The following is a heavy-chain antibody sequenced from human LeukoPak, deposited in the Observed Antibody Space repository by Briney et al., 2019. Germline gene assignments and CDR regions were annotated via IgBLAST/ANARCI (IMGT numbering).Heavy chain of an antibody. Sequence: SQTLSLTCAISGDSVSSNNAAWNRIRQSPSRGPEWLGRTYHRSTWYDDYVVSVRSRLTITPDISKNQVSLQLNSVTPEDTAVYYCTREVAGTGGFDYWGQGITVTVSS. CDR1: GDSVSSNNAA. V-gene: IGHV6-1*01. CDR2: TYHRSTWYD. CDR3: TREVAGTGGFDY. D-gene: IGHD6-13*01. J-gene: IGHJ4*02.